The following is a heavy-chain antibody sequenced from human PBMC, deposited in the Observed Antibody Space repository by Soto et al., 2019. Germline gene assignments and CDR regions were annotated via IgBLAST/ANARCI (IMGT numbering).Heavy chain of an antibody. Sequence: PSETLSRTCTFSGASISSSSYYGVWIREPPGKVLEWIGSSYYSGSTYYNPSLKSRVTISVDTSKNQFSLKLISVTAADTAVYYCATVRGVYYYYGMDVWGQGTTVTVSS. CDR3: ATVRGVYYYYGMDV. J-gene: IGHJ6*02. D-gene: IGHD3-10*01. CDR2: SYYSGST. V-gene: IGHV4-39*01. CDR1: GASISSSSYY.